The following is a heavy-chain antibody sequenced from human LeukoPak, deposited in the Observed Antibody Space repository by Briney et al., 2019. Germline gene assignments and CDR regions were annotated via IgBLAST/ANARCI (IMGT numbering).Heavy chain of an antibody. Sequence: GRSLRLSCAASGFTFSSYGMHWVRQAPGKGLEWVAVISYDGSNKYYADSVKGRFTISRDNSKNTLYLQMNSLRAEDTAVYYCAKDSITMVRGVRPNWFDPWGRGTLVTVSS. V-gene: IGHV3-30*18. CDR1: GFTFSSYG. D-gene: IGHD3-10*01. J-gene: IGHJ5*02. CDR2: ISYDGSNK. CDR3: AKDSITMVRGVRPNWFDP.